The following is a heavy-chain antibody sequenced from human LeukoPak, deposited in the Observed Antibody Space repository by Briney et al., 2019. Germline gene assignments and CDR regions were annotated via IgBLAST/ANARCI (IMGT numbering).Heavy chain of an antibody. V-gene: IGHV4-59*01. CDR2: IYYSGST. Sequence: SETLSLTCTVSGGSISSYYWSWIRQPPGKGLEWIGYIYYSGSTNYNPSLKSRVTISVDTSKNQFSLKLSSVTAADTAVYYCARGIAAADGTYYFDYWGQGTLVTVSS. J-gene: IGHJ4*02. D-gene: IGHD6-13*01. CDR3: ARGIAAADGTYYFDY. CDR1: GGSISSYY.